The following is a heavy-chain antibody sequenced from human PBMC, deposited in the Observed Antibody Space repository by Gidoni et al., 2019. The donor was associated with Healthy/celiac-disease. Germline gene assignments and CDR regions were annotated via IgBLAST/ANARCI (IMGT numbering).Heavy chain of an antibody. V-gene: IGHV5-51*01. CDR3: AVPAATQGYWYFDL. CDR1: YSFTSYW. CDR2: IYPGDSDT. D-gene: IGHD2-2*01. Sequence: YSFTSYWIGWVRQIPGKGLEWMGIIYPGDSDTRYSPSFQGQVTISADKSISTAYLQWSSLKASDTAMYYCAVPAATQGYWYFDLWGRGTLVTVSS. J-gene: IGHJ2*01.